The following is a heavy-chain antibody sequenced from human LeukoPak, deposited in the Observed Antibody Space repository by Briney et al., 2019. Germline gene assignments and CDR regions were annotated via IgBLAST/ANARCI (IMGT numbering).Heavy chain of an antibody. J-gene: IGHJ5*02. Sequence: GESLKISCKGSAYIFTSYWIGWVRQMPGKGLGGLGIIYPGDSDTRYSPSFQGHVSISIDKSISTAYLPWNSLKAPENAMYYDARAPLPQHIVVLTGSRFDPWGQGTLVTVSS. CDR3: ARAPLPQHIVVLTGSRFDP. V-gene: IGHV5-51*01. D-gene: IGHD2-21*02. CDR1: AYIFTSYW. CDR2: IYPGDSDT.